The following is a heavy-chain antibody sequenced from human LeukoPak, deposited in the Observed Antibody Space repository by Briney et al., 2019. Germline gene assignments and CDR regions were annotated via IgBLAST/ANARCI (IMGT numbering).Heavy chain of an antibody. CDR2: ISGSGGST. J-gene: IGHJ5*02. D-gene: IGHD6-13*01. V-gene: IGHV3-23*01. CDR3: AKVGYHRCNWFDP. Sequence: GGSLRLSCAASGFTFSDYWIHWVRQAPGKGLEWVSAISGSGGSTYYADSVKGRFTISRDNSKNTLYLQMNSLRAEDTAVYYCAKVGYHRCNWFDPWGQGTLVTVSS. CDR1: GFTFSDYW.